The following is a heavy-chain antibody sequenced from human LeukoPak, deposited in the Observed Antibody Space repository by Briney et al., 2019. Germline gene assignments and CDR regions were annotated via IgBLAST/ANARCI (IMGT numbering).Heavy chain of an antibody. D-gene: IGHD1-26*01. CDR1: GGSITSYY. Sequence: SSETLSLTCTVSGGSITSYYWGWIRQPPGKGLEWIGSMYFSGSTHYNPSLKSRVTISVDTSKNQFSLKLTSVTAADTAVYYCANAASYSVDYWGQGTLVTVSS. J-gene: IGHJ4*02. V-gene: IGHV4-39*01. CDR3: ANAASYSVDY. CDR2: MYFSGST.